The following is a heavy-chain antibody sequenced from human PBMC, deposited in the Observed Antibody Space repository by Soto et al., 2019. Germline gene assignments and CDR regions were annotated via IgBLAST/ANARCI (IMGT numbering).Heavy chain of an antibody. CDR2: ISGSGFST. V-gene: IGHV3-23*01. Sequence: GGSLRLSCAASGFTFSSYAMSWVRLAPGKGLEWVSAISGSGFSTYYADSVKGRFTFSRDNSKNTLYLQMNSLRAEDTAVYYCAKDTSMARTGYFDYWGQGTLVTVSS. CDR1: GFTFSSYA. J-gene: IGHJ4*02. CDR3: AKDTSMARTGYFDY. D-gene: IGHD3-10*01.